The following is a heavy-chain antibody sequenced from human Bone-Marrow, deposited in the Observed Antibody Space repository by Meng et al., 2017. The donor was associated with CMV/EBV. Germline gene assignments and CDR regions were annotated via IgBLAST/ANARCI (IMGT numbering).Heavy chain of an antibody. D-gene: IGHD4-17*01. CDR2: ISSSGSTI. CDR3: AKDMRDGHDYGDYITYFSGMDV. V-gene: IGHV3-11*01. CDR1: GFTFSSYA. Sequence: GGSLRLSCAASGFTFSSYAMSWIRQAPGKGLEWVSYISSSGSTIYYADSVKGRFTISRDNAKNSLYLQMNSLRAEDTAVYFCAKDMRDGHDYGDYITYFSGMDVWGQGTTVTVSS. J-gene: IGHJ6*01.